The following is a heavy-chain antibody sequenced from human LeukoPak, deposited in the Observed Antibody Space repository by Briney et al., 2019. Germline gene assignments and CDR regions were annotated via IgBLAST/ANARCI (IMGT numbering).Heavy chain of an antibody. J-gene: IGHJ5*02. CDR1: GGSISSSSYY. Sequence: PSETLSLTCTVSGGSISSSSYYWGWIRQPPGKGLEWIGSIYYSGSTYYNPSLKSRVTISVDTSKNQFSLKLSSVTAADTAVYYCARGCGSGSFSNWFDPWGQGTLVTVSS. D-gene: IGHD3-10*01. CDR3: ARGCGSGSFSNWFDP. V-gene: IGHV4-39*07. CDR2: IYYSGST.